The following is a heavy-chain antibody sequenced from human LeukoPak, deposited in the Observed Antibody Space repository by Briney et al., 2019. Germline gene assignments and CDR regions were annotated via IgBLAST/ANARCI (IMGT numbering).Heavy chain of an antibody. Sequence: PGGSLRLSCAASGFTVSSNYMSWVRQAPGKGLEWVSVIYSGGSTYYADSVKGRFTISRDNSKNTLYLQMNSLRAEDTALYYCAKDRGIVTGSFHFDYWGQGTLVTVSS. CDR2: IYSGGST. V-gene: IGHV3-53*05. J-gene: IGHJ4*02. CDR1: GFTVSSNY. D-gene: IGHD6-19*01. CDR3: AKDRGIVTGSFHFDY.